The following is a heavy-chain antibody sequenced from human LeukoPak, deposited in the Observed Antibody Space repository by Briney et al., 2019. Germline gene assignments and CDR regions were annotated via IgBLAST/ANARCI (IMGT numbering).Heavy chain of an antibody. CDR3: AKGASGLAISPLYFDY. V-gene: IGHV3-23*01. Sequence: GGSLRLSCAASGFTFSSYAMSWVRQAPGKGLEWVSAISGSGGSTYYADSVKGRFTISRDNSENTLYLQMNSLRAEDTAVYYCAKGASGLAISPLYFDYWGQGTLVTVSS. CDR1: GFTFSSYA. D-gene: IGHD3/OR15-3a*01. CDR2: ISGSGGST. J-gene: IGHJ4*02.